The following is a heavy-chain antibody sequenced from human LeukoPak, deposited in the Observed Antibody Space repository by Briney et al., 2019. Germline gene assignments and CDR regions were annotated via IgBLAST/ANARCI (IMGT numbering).Heavy chain of an antibody. V-gene: IGHV3-23*01. Sequence: GGSLRLSCAASGFTFSSYAMSWVRQAPGKGLEWVSAISGSGGSTYYADSVKGRFTISRDNSKSTLYLQMNSLRAEDTAVYYCAREVSSSWSYYFDYWGQGTLVTVSS. CDR3: AREVSSSWSYYFDY. J-gene: IGHJ4*02. D-gene: IGHD6-13*01. CDR1: GFTFSSYA. CDR2: ISGSGGST.